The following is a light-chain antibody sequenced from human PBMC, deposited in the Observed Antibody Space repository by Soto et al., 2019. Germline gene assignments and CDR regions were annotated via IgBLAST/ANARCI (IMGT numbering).Light chain of an antibody. CDR1: GSDVGGYDF. CDR2: DVS. V-gene: IGLV2-11*01. J-gene: IGLJ2*01. CDR3: CSFAGTYNVV. Sequence: QSALTQPRSVSGSPGQAVTLSCSGSGSDVGGYDFVSWYQQHPGKAPKLIIYDVSKRPSGVPDRYSGSKSGNTASLTISGLQAEDEADYYRCSFAGTYNVVFGGGTTLTVL.